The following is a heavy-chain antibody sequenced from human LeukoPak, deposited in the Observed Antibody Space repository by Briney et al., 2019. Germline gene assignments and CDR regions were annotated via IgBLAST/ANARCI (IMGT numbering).Heavy chain of an antibody. D-gene: IGHD4-17*01. CDR1: GFTFSNYW. Sequence: TGGSLRLSCAASGFTFSNYWMSWVRQAPGKGLEWLANINQDGSEIYYVDSVKGRFTISRDNAKNSLYLQMNSLRAEDTAVYYCARQTTRYKDVWGKGTTVTVSS. CDR3: ARQTTRYKDV. CDR2: INQDGSEI. V-gene: IGHV3-7*01. J-gene: IGHJ6*03.